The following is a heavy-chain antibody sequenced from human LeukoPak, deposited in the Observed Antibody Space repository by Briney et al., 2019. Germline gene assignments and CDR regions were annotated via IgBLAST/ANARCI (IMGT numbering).Heavy chain of an antibody. V-gene: IGHV3-74*01. CDR1: GFTFSRYW. D-gene: IGHD3-22*01. CDR3: TRGQSSGYSSGDY. CDR2: IESDGTTT. Sequence: GGSLRLSCAASGFTFSRYWMHWARQAPGKGLVWVSRIESDGTTTTYADSVKGRFTISRDNAKNTLYLQMNSLRAEDTAVYYCTRGQSSGYSSGDYWGQGTLVTVSS. J-gene: IGHJ4*02.